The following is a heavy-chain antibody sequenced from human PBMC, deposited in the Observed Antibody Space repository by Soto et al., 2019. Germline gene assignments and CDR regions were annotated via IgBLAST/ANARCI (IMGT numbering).Heavy chain of an antibody. J-gene: IGHJ2*01. Sequence: QVQLVQSGAEVKKPGASVNVSCTASGYTFTSYSLSWVRQVPGHGLEWMGWISAYNGNTNYAQKIKGRVTMTRDTSTSTAHMELRSLRSDDTAVYYCARAVYGGNSGSWYLDLWGRGTLVTVSS. CDR1: GYTFTSYS. D-gene: IGHD4-17*01. V-gene: IGHV1-18*01. CDR2: ISAYNGNT. CDR3: ARAVYGGNSGSWYLDL.